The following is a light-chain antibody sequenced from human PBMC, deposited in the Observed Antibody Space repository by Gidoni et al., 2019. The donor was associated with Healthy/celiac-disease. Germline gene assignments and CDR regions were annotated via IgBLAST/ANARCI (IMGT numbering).Light chain of an antibody. CDR3: QQYYSTPPT. CDR2: WAS. Sequence: DIVMTQSPDSLAVSLGERATINCKSSQSVLYSSNNKNYLAWYQQQPGQPPKLLIYWASTRESGVPDRFSGSGSGTDFTLTICSLQAEDVAVYYCQQYYSTPPTFGGGTKVEIK. CDR1: QSVLYSSNNKNY. V-gene: IGKV4-1*01. J-gene: IGKJ4*01.